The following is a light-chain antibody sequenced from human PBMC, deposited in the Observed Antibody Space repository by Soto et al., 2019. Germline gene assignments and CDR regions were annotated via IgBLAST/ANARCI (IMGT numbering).Light chain of an antibody. CDR1: QSVSRN. CDR2: GAS. V-gene: IGKV3-15*01. CDR3: QQYNNWPLT. Sequence: ETVMTHSPATLSMSPGERTTLSCRASQSVSRNLAWYQQRPGQTPRLLFYGASTRATGIPARFSASGSGTEFILTISSLQSEDFAVYYCQQYNNWPLTFGGGTKV. J-gene: IGKJ4*01.